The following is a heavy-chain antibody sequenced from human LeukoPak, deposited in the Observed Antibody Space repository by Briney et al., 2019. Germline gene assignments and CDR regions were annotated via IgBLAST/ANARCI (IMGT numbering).Heavy chain of an antibody. D-gene: IGHD5-18*01. Sequence: SETLSLTCTVSGGSISSYYWSWIRQPPGKGLEWIGCIYYSGSTDYNPSLKSRVTISVDTSKNQFSLKLSSVTAADTAVYYCARDQVRGYSYGYPYYYYYYGMDVWGQGTTVTVSS. CDR1: GGSISSYY. CDR3: ARDQVRGYSYGYPYYYYYYGMDV. V-gene: IGHV4-59*01. J-gene: IGHJ6*02. CDR2: IYYSGST.